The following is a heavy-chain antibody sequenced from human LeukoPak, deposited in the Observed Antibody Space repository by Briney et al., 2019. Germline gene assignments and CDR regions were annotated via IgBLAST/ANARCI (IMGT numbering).Heavy chain of an antibody. CDR2: IIPIFGTA. D-gene: IGHD3-10*01. CDR3: AREGYYGSGSYSGT. V-gene: IGHV1-69*13. CDR1: RGTFSSYA. Sequence: APVKGSCKASRGTFSSYAISWVRHAPGQGLEWMGGIIPIFGTANYAQKFQGRVTITADESTSTAYMELSSLRSEDTGVYYCAREGYYGSGSYSGTWGQGTLVTVSS. J-gene: IGHJ5*02.